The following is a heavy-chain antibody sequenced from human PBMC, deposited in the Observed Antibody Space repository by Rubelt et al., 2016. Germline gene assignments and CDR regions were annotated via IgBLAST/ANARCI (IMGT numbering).Heavy chain of an antibody. V-gene: IGHV1-3*01. Sequence: QVQLVQSGAEVKKPGASVKVPCKASGYTFTSYAMHWVRQAPGQRLEWMGWINAGNGNTQYSQQFQGRGTITRDTSASTAYMELSSLRSEDTAVYYCASSGFDYDILTGYYNYYGMDVWGQGTTVTVSS. CDR3: ASSGFDYDILTGYYNYYGMDV. CDR1: GYTFTSYA. J-gene: IGHJ6*02. D-gene: IGHD3-9*01. CDR2: INAGNGNT.